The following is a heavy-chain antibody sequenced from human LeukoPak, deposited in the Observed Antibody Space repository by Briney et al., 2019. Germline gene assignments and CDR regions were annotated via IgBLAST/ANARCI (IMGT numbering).Heavy chain of an antibody. J-gene: IGHJ5*02. CDR1: GYTFTSYG. CDR2: INPQNGAT. Sequence: ASVKVSCKASGYTFTSYGISWVRQAPGQGLEWTGWINPQNGATVYAKKFQGRVTMTRDTPVSTLYMELRNLRPDDTGVYYCAKEGYSNGPDPWGPGSLVTVSS. V-gene: IGHV1-18*01. D-gene: IGHD4-11*01. CDR3: AKEGYSNGPDP.